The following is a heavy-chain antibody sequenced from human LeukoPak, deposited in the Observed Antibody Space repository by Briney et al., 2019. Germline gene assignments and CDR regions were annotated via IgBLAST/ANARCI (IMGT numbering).Heavy chain of an antibody. CDR2: ITGSDDRT. CDR1: GFTFSSAA. Sequence: GGSLRLSCAASGFTFSSAAMTWVRQAPGKGLEWVSTITGSDDRTYYADSVKGRLPISRDYSKNTLHLQMNSLRVEDTAIFYCAKGPQLNSGYHPDYWGQGILVTVSS. J-gene: IGHJ4*02. V-gene: IGHV3-23*01. CDR3: AKGPQLNSGYHPDY. D-gene: IGHD3-22*01.